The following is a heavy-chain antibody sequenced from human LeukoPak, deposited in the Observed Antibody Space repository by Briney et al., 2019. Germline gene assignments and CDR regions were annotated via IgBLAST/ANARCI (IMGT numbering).Heavy chain of an antibody. J-gene: IGHJ5*02. CDR3: ARDRSYDFWSGYYGWFDP. Sequence: SQTLSLTCTVSGGSISSGSYYWSWIRQPAGKGLEWIGRIYTSGSTNYNPFLKSRVTISVDTSKNQFSLKLSSVTAADTAVYYCARDRSYDFWSGYYGWFDPWGQGTLVTVSS. CDR1: GGSISSGSYY. CDR2: IYTSGST. V-gene: IGHV4-61*02. D-gene: IGHD3-3*01.